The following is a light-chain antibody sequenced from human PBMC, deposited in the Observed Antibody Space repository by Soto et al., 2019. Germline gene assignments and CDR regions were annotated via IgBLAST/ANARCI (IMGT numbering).Light chain of an antibody. CDR2: DVS. V-gene: IGLV2-11*01. Sequence: QSVLTQPRSVSGSPGQSVTISCIGTSSDVGGYDYVSWYQQHPGKVPQLMIYDVSKRPSGVPDRFSGSKSGNTASLTISGLQAEDGAVYYCCSYAGSYAYVFETGTKVPV. CDR1: SSDVGGYDY. J-gene: IGLJ1*01. CDR3: CSYAGSYAYV.